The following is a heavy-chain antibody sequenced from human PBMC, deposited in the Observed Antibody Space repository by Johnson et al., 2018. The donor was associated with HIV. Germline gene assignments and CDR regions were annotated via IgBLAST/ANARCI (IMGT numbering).Heavy chain of an antibody. D-gene: IGHD5-18*01. Sequence: VQLVESGGGLIQPGGSLRLSCTASGLTVSSNYMSWVRQAPGKGLEWVSVIYNDDSTYYADSVKGRFTISRDISKNTLSLQMNSLRAEDTAVYYCARRDAALVTAAFDIWGQGTMVTVSS. CDR2: IYNDDST. CDR1: GLTVSSNY. J-gene: IGHJ3*02. V-gene: IGHV3-53*01. CDR3: ARRDAALVTAAFDI.